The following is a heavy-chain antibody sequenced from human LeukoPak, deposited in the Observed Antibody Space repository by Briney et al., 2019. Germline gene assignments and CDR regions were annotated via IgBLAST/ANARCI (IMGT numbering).Heavy chain of an antibody. V-gene: IGHV5-51*01. D-gene: IGHD1-26*01. CDR3: ASRGGKSYFHT. CDR1: GYSFNTYW. CDR2: IYPSDSDT. Sequence: GESLKTSCQGSGYSFNTYWIGWVRQMPGKGLEWMGIIYPSDSDTRYSPSFQGQVTISADKSISTAYLQWSSLKASDTAMYYCASRGGKSYFHTWGQGTLVTVSS. J-gene: IGHJ1*01.